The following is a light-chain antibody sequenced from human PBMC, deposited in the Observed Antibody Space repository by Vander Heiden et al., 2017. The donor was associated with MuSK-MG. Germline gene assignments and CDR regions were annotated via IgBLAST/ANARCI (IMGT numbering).Light chain of an antibody. CDR2: GAS. V-gene: IGKV3-15*01. Sequence: IVTTQSPATLSVSPGDRATLSCRASQSVSSILAWYQQKPGQAPRLLIYGASTRATGIPGRFSGSASGTEFTLTSDSRQSEDSAIYYCQHYNTSPTFGQGTQLEIK. CDR3: QHYNTSPT. CDR1: QSVSSI. J-gene: IGKJ5*01.